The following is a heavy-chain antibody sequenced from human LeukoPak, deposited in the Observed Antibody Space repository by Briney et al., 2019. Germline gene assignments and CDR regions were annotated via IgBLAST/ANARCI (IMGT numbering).Heavy chain of an antibody. CDR1: GFTFRSYA. CDR3: ASVPHPSYYFDY. CDR2: ISGSGSST. V-gene: IGHV3-23*01. J-gene: IGHJ4*02. Sequence: PGGSRRLSCEASGFTFRSYARGGVRRPQGRGLEWVSAISGSGSSTYYADSVKGRFTISRDNSKNTLYLQMNSLRAEDTAVYYCASVPHPSYYFDYWGQGTLVTVSS. D-gene: IGHD2-2*01.